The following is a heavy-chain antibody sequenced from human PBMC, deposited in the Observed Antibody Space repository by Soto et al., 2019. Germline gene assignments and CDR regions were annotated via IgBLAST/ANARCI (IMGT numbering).Heavy chain of an antibody. V-gene: IGHV1-69*01. Sequence: QVQLVQSGAEVKKPGSSVKVSCKASGGTFSSYAISWVRQAPGQGLEWMGGIIPIFGTANYAQKFQGRVTITADESTSTAYMELSSLRSEDTAVYDGARVLKGYYDSSGYAFDIWGQGTMVTVSS. D-gene: IGHD3-22*01. CDR2: IIPIFGTA. CDR1: GGTFSSYA. J-gene: IGHJ3*02. CDR3: ARVLKGYYDSSGYAFDI.